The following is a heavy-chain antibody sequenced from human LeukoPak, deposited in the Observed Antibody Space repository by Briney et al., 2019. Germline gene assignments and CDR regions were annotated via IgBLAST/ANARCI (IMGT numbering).Heavy chain of an antibody. CDR3: ARDLYPGY. V-gene: IGHV3-48*01. CDR2: ISSGGNTT. D-gene: IGHD3-16*01. CDR1: KFAFISYS. J-gene: IGHJ4*02. Sequence: GGSLRLSCEASKFAFISYSMNWVRQAPGKGLEWISYISSGGNTTYYADSVKGRFTISRDNTKNSLYLQMNSLRAEDTAVYYCARDLYPGYWGQGTLVTVSS.